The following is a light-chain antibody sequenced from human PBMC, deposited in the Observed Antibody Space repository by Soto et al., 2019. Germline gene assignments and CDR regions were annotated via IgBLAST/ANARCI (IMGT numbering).Light chain of an antibody. CDR3: SSYTSASTLLYL. J-gene: IGLJ1*01. CDR2: GVT. Sequence: QSVLTQPPSVSGAPGQRVTISCTGTSSDVGGYNYVSWYQQHPGIAPKLLIYGVTNRPSGVSTRFSGSKSGNTASLTISGLQAEDEADYHCSSYTSASTLLYLFGTGTKLTVL. CDR1: SSDVGGYNY. V-gene: IGLV2-14*01.